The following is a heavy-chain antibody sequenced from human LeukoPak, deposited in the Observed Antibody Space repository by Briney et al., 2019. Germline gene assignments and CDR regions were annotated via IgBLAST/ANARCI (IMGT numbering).Heavy chain of an antibody. Sequence: GGSLRLSCAASGFTFSSYSMNWVRQAPGKGLEWVSYISSSSSTIYYADSVKGRFTISRDNAKNSLYLQMNSLRAEDTAVYYCARDSSGWYARVFDYWGQGTLVTVPS. J-gene: IGHJ4*02. CDR2: ISSSSSTI. D-gene: IGHD6-19*01. CDR3: ARDSSGWYARVFDY. V-gene: IGHV3-48*01. CDR1: GFTFSSYS.